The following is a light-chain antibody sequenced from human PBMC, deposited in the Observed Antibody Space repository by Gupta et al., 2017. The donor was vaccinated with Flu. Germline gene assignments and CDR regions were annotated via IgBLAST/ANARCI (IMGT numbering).Light chain of an antibody. Sequence: SPGKTVTISCTRSSDSIANNYVHWYQQRPGTSLIKLIYEDNQRPSGVPDRFSGSIDRSSNSASLAISGLKSYDEADYYCQSYEVFGGGTKLTV. CDR2: EDN. CDR3: QSYEV. CDR1: SDSIANNY. V-gene: IGLV6-57*01. J-gene: IGLJ2*01.